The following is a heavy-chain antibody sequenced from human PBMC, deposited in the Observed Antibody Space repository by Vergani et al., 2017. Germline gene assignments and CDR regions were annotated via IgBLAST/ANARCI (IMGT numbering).Heavy chain of an antibody. D-gene: IGHD3-9*01. J-gene: IGHJ4*02. CDR2: IYHSGGA. CDR1: GGSITSSSYY. Sequence: QLHLQESGPGLVKPSETLSLTCTVSGGSITSSSYYWGWIRQPPGKGLEWIGNIYHSGGAYYNPSLKGRVTISVDTSKNQFSLEVTSVTAADTAFYYCAREAISGYSLGHWGQGTLVTVSS. CDR3: AREAISGYSLGH. V-gene: IGHV4-39*02.